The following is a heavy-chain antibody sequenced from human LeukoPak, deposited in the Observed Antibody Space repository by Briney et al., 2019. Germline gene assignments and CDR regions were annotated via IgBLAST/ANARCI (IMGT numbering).Heavy chain of an antibody. D-gene: IGHD6-19*01. CDR1: GFNFIDYD. V-gene: IGHV3-13*01. CDR3: ARGGIQVSGIDEFDY. CDR2: IGIRGDT. Sequence: GGSLRLSCVASGFNFIDYDMHWVRQVIGKGLEWVSAIGIRGDTHYSGSVKGRFTISRENAESYLYLQMNSLRAEDTAVYYCARGGIQVSGIDEFDYWGQGTLVTVSS. J-gene: IGHJ4*02.